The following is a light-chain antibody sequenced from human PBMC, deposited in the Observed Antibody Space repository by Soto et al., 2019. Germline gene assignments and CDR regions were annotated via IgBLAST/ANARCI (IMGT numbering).Light chain of an antibody. Sequence: EIVLTQSPATLSLSPGERATLSCRASQSVSSYLAWYQQKPGQAPRLLIYDASNRATGIPARFSGSGSGTDCTITISSLEPEDFAVYYCQQRSNWPKLTFGGGTKVEIK. CDR2: DAS. CDR3: QQRSNWPKLT. CDR1: QSVSSY. V-gene: IGKV3-11*01. J-gene: IGKJ4*01.